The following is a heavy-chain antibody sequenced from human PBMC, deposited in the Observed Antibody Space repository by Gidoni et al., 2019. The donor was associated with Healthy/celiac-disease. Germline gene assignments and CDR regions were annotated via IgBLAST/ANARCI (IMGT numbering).Heavy chain of an antibody. Sequence: QVQLQESGPGLVKPSVTLSLTCAVPGSSISISNWWRWVRQPPGKGLAWIGEIYHRGSTNYNPFLKSRVTISVDKSKNQFSLKLSSVTAADTAVYYCARWLWFGELEQYYYGMDVWGQGTTVTVSS. V-gene: IGHV4-4*02. D-gene: IGHD3-10*01. CDR1: GSSISISNW. CDR2: IYHRGST. CDR3: ARWLWFGELEQYYYGMDV. J-gene: IGHJ6*02.